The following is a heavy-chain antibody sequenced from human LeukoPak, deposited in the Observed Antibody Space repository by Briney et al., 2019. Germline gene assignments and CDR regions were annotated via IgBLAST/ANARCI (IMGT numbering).Heavy chain of an antibody. J-gene: IGHJ5*02. V-gene: IGHV1-69*13. D-gene: IGHD3-10*01. CDR2: IIPIFGTA. CDR3: ASSTTGRLLWFAFDP. Sequence: ASVKVSCKASGGTISSYAISWGRQAPGQGLEWMGGIIPIFGTANYAQKFQGRVTITADESTSTAYMELSSLRSEDTAVYYCASSTTGRLLWFAFDPWGQGTLVTVSS. CDR1: GGTISSYA.